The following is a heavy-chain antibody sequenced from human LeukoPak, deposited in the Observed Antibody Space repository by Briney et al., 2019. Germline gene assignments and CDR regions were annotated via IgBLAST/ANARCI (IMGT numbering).Heavy chain of an antibody. CDR1: GGSIRSYY. D-gene: IGHD3-9*01. Sequence: PSETLSLTCTVSGGSIRSYYWSWIRQPPGKGLEWIGEINHSGSTNYNPSLKSRVTISVDTSKNQFSLKLSSVTAADTAVYYCAREYYDILTGYSYDAFDIWGQGTMVTVSS. CDR2: INHSGST. CDR3: AREYYDILTGYSYDAFDI. V-gene: IGHV4-34*01. J-gene: IGHJ3*02.